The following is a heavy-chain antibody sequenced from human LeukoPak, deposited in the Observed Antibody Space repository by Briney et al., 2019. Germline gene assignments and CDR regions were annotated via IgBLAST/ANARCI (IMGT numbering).Heavy chain of an antibody. CDR2: IIPIFATA. CDR1: GGTFSSYA. CDR3: VRDSLSITKTAAGDTFDI. J-gene: IGHJ3*02. D-gene: IGHD1-20*01. V-gene: IGHV1-69*13. Sequence: SVKVSCKASGGTFSSYAISWVRQAPGQGLEWMGGIIPIFATANHAEKFQGRVTITADQSTSTAYMELSSLRSEDTAVYYCVRDSLSITKTAAGDTFDIWGQGTMVTVSS.